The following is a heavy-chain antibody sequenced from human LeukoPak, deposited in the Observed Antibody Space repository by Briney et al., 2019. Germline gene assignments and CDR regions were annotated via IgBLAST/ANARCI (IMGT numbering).Heavy chain of an antibody. CDR2: INHSGST. J-gene: IGHJ4*02. CDR1: GGSFSGYY. Sequence: KPSETLSLTCAVYGGSFSGYYWSWIRQPPGKGLEWISEINHSGSTSYNPSLKSRVTISVDTSKNQFSLKLSSVTAADTAVYYCDSARNYPLLLWGQGTLVTVSS. V-gene: IGHV4-34*01. D-gene: IGHD3-22*01. CDR3: DSARNYPLLL.